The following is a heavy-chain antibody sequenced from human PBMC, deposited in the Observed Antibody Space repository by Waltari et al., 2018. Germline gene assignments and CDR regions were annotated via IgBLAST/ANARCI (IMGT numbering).Heavy chain of an antibody. J-gene: IGHJ4*02. CDR2: IYYSGRT. CDR1: GASISSSSYY. CDR3: ARGRGSSSWYYFDY. V-gene: IGHV4-39*07. Sequence: QLQLQESGPGLVKPSENLSLNCTVSGASISSSSYYWGWIRQPPGKGLEWIGSIYYSGRTYYNPSLKIRVTISVDTSKNQFSLKLSSVTAADTAVYYCARGRGSSSWYYFDYWGQGTLVTVSS. D-gene: IGHD6-13*01.